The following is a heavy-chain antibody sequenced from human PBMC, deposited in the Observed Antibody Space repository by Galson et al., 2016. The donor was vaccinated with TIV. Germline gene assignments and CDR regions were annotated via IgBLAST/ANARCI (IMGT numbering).Heavy chain of an antibody. D-gene: IGHD3-22*01. J-gene: IGHJ4*02. CDR3: AKVYSSSYYPNSIDY. CDR2: ISISGASA. Sequence: SLRLSCAASGFTFSSQTMSWVRQAPGKGLEWVSAISISGASAYYADSVKGRFTISRDNSKKTLYLQMNSLRAEDTAVYYRAKVYSSSYYPNSIDYWGQGTLVTVSS. V-gene: IGHV3-23*01. CDR1: GFTFSSQT.